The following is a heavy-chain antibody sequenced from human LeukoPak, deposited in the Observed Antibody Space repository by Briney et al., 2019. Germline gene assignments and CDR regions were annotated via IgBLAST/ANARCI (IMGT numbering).Heavy chain of an antibody. CDR3: AKWSRNSIYYFDY. V-gene: IGHV3-23*01. J-gene: IGHJ4*02. CDR2: ISGSGGST. Sequence: GRSLRLSCAASGFTFSSYAMSWVRQAPGKGLEWVSAISGSGGSTYYADSVKGRFTISRDNSKNTLYLQMNSLRAGDTALYYCAKWSRNSIYYFDYWGQGTLVTVSS. CDR1: GFTFSSYA. D-gene: IGHD4-23*01.